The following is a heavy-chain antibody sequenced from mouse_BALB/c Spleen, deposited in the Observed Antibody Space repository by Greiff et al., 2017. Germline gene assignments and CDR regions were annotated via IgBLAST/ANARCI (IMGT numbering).Heavy chain of an antibody. CDR3: AREIGYGSSFDY. V-gene: IGHV1S56*01. D-gene: IGHD1-1*01. J-gene: IGHJ2*01. Sequence: QVQLQQSGPELVKPGASVRISCKASGYTFTSYYIHWVKQRPGQGLEWIGWIYPGNVNTKYNEKFKGKATLTADKSSSTAYMQLSSLTSEDSAVYFCAREIGYGSSFDYWGQGTTLTVSS. CDR2: IYPGNVNT. CDR1: GYTFTSYY.